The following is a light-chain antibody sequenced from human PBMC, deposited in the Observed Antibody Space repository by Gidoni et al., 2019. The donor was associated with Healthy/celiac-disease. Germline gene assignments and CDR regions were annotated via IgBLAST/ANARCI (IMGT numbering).Light chain of an antibody. CDR1: QSVSSSY. CDR3: QQYGSSLFT. Sequence: EIVLTQSPGTLSLSPGERATLSCRASQSVSSSYLAWYQQKPGQAPRLLIYGASSRATGIPGRFSGSGSGTDFTLTISRLEPEDFAVYYCQQYGSSLFTFXPXTKVDIK. CDR2: GAS. V-gene: IGKV3-20*01. J-gene: IGKJ3*01.